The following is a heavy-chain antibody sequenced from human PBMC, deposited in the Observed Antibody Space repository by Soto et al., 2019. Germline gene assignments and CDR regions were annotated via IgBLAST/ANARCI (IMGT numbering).Heavy chain of an antibody. Sequence: GGSLRLSCAASGFTFSSYAMSWVRQAPGKGLEWVSAISGSGGSTYYADSVKGRFTISRDNSKNTLYLQMNSLRAEDTAVYYCAKSSYDYIWGSYPGPFDYWGQGTLVTVSS. CDR2: ISGSGGST. J-gene: IGHJ4*02. CDR1: GFTFSSYA. V-gene: IGHV3-23*01. CDR3: AKSSYDYIWGSYPGPFDY. D-gene: IGHD3-16*02.